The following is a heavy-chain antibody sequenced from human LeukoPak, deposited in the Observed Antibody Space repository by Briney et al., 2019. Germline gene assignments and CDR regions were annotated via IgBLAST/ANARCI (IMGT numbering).Heavy chain of an antibody. CDR1: GGSISSSTYY. CDR2: ISYTGST. J-gene: IGHJ4*02. D-gene: IGHD2-15*01. Sequence: SETLSLTCTVSGGSISSSTYYWGLIRQPPGKRLEWIGSISYTGSTYYKPSLKSRVTISVDTSKNQFSLKLSSVTAADTAVYYCAKDREGAYCGGGSCYSGYFDYWGQGTLVTVSS. V-gene: IGHV4-39*07. CDR3: AKDREGAYCGGGSCYSGYFDY.